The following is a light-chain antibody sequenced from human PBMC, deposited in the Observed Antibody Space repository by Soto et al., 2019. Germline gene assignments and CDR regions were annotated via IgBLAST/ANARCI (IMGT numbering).Light chain of an antibody. Sequence: QSVLTQPASVSGSPGQSITISCTGTSSDVGRYNLVSWYQQHPGKAPKLMIYEVSKRPSGVSNRFSGSKSGNTASLTISGLQAEDEADYYCCSYAGSSTFEVFGGGTKLTVL. J-gene: IGLJ2*01. CDR3: CSYAGSSTFEV. CDR2: EVS. CDR1: SSDVGRYNL. V-gene: IGLV2-23*02.